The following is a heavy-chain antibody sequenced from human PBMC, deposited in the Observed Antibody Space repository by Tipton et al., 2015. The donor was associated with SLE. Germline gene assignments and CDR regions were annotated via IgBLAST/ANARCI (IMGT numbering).Heavy chain of an antibody. J-gene: IGHJ4*02. Sequence: LRLSCAVYGGSFSGYYWSWIRQPPGKGLEWIGEINHSGSTSYNPSLKSRVTISVDTSKNQFSLKLGSVTAADTAVYYCARGELGIRTFDYWGQGTLVTVSS. D-gene: IGHD7-27*01. CDR1: GGSFSGYY. CDR2: INHSGST. CDR3: ARGELGIRTFDY. V-gene: IGHV4-34*01.